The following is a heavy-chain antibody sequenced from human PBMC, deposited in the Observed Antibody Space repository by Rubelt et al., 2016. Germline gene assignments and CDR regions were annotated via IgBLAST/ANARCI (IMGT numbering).Heavy chain of an antibody. D-gene: IGHD2-2*01. V-gene: IGHV4-39*01. CDR1: GGSISGSNYR. CDR3: ARHEYGSETSCYDI. J-gene: IGHJ4*02. CDR2: VHYDGTT. Sequence: QLQLQESGPGLVKPSETLSLTCTLSGGSISGSNYRWGWIRQPPGKGLEWIGNVHYDGTTDYTPSLKSRVTISLDTSKSQFSLKLTSVTAADTAVYYCARHEYGSETSCYDIWGQGSLVTVSS.